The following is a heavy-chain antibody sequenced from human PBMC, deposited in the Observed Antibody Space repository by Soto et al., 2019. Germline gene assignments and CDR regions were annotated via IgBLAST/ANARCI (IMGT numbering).Heavy chain of an antibody. CDR1: GYTFTSYG. Sequence: QVQLVQSGAEVKKPGASVKVSCKASGYTFTSYGISWVRQAPGQGLEWMGWISAYNGNTNYAQKLQGRVTMTTDTTTSTEYMELRSLRSDDATLYYCVRLGMSVLFYYFYDMDVWGQGTTVTVSS. CDR3: VRLGMSVLFYYFYDMDV. J-gene: IGHJ6*02. CDR2: ISAYNGNT. D-gene: IGHD6-19*01. V-gene: IGHV1-18*01.